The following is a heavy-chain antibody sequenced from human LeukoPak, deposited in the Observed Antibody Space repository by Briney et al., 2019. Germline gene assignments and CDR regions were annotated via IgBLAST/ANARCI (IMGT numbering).Heavy chain of an antibody. CDR2: ISSSSSYI. CDR1: GFTFSTYE. CDR3: ARAYNPFAGY. V-gene: IGHV3-21*01. Sequence: PGGSLRLSCAASGFTFSTYEMNWVRQAPGKGLEWVSSISSSSSYIYYADSVKGRFTISRDNAKNSLYLQMDSLRAEDTAVYYCARAYNPFAGYWGQGTLVTVSS. J-gene: IGHJ4*02. D-gene: IGHD1-1*01.